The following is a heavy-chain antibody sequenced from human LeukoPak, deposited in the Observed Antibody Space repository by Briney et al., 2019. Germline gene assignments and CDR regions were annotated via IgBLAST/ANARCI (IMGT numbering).Heavy chain of an antibody. CDR2: IYYSGST. V-gene: IGHV4-59*01. J-gene: IGHJ4*02. CDR1: GGSMNSYY. D-gene: IGHD2-15*01. Sequence: SETLSLTCTVSGGSMNSYYWSWMRQSPGKGLEWVGYIYYSGSTNYNPSLKSRVNITVEKSKSKFTLRLSSVTAADTAVYYCARDGRGSSYFDYWGQGTLVTVSS. CDR3: ARDGRGSSYFDY.